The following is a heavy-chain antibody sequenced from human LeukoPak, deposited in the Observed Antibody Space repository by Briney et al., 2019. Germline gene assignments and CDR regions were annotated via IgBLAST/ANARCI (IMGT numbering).Heavy chain of an antibody. V-gene: IGHV3-7*05. J-gene: IGHJ4*02. CDR1: GFTFSSYW. D-gene: IGHD6-6*01. CDR2: IKEDGSET. Sequence: GGSLRLSCAASGFTFSSYWMSWVRQAPGKGLEWVASIKEDGSETYYVDSVKGRFTISRDNAKNSLYLQIDSLRADDTAVYHCARDLSYSSSSGGSFDYWGQGTLVTVSA. CDR3: ARDLSYSSSSGGSFDY.